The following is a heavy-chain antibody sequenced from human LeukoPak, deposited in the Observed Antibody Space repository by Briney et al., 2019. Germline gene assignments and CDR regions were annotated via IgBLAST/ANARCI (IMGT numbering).Heavy chain of an antibody. Sequence: GGSLRLSCAASGFTFSIHWMYWVRQAPGKGLVWVSRINGDGSRTDYADSVKGRFTISRDNSKNSLYLQMNSLRTEDTALYYCAKDPWGGAFDYWGQGTLVTVSS. CDR1: GFTFSIHW. CDR2: INGDGSRT. V-gene: IGHV3-74*01. D-gene: IGHD3-16*01. J-gene: IGHJ4*02. CDR3: AKDPWGGAFDY.